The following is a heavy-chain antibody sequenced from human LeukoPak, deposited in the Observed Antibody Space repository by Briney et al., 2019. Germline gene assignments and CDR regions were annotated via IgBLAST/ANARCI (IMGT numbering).Heavy chain of an antibody. J-gene: IGHJ4*02. V-gene: IGHV1-69*04. D-gene: IGHD6-13*01. Sequence: ATVKVSCIASGGTFSSYAISWVRQPPGQGLEWMGRIIPILGIANYAQKFQGRVTITAVKSTSTAYMELSSLRSEDTAVYYCALLEAAAGTDYWGQGTLVTVSS. CDR1: GGTFSSYA. CDR3: ALLEAAAGTDY. CDR2: IIPILGIA.